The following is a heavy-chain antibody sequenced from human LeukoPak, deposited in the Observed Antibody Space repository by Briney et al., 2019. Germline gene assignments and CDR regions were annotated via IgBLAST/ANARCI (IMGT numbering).Heavy chain of an antibody. CDR1: GGSISSGSYY. V-gene: IGHV4-39*07. D-gene: IGHD6-19*01. Sequence: TSQTLSLTCTVSGGSISSGSYYWSWIRQPAGKGLEWIGSIYYSGSTYYNPSLKSRVTISVDTSKNQFSLKLSSVTAADTAVYYCARDPGSGLHLNWFDPWGQGTLVTVSS. CDR2: IYYSGST. J-gene: IGHJ5*02. CDR3: ARDPGSGLHLNWFDP.